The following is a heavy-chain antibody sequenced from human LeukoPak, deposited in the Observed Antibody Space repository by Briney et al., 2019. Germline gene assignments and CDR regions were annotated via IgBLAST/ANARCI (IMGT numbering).Heavy chain of an antibody. CDR2: INPSGGST. CDR1: GYTFTRYY. Sequence: ASVKVSCKASGYTFTRYYMHWVRQDPGQGLEWMGIINPSGGSTSYAQKFEGRVTMTRDTSTSTVYMELSSLRSEDTAVYYCARDRYSSSYENYYFEYWGQGTLVTVSS. V-gene: IGHV1-46*01. D-gene: IGHD6-6*01. J-gene: IGHJ4*02. CDR3: ARDRYSSSYENYYFEY.